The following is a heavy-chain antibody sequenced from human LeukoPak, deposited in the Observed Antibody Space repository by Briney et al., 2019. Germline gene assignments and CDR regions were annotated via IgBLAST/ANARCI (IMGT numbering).Heavy chain of an antibody. J-gene: IGHJ4*02. CDR2: MSGSGGST. D-gene: IGHD6-6*01. CDR3: AKVVAAHYYFDY. CDR1: GFTFSSYA. Sequence: PGGSLRLSCAASGFTFSSYAMSWVRQAPGKGLEWVSAMSGSGGSTHYADSVKGRFTISRDNSKNTLYLQMNSLRAEDTAVYYCAKVVAAHYYFDYWGQGTLVTVSS. V-gene: IGHV3-23*01.